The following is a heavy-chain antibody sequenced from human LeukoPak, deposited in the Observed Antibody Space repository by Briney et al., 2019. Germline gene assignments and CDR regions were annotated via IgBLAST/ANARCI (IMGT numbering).Heavy chain of an antibody. J-gene: IGHJ6*03. CDR3: ARAPARHCSSTSCYGPPPYYMDV. D-gene: IGHD2-2*01. Sequence: GRSLRPSRAPSGFTFSSYWMGWVRPTPGKGLEWVAHIKQDGSEKNYVDSVKGRFTISRDNAKNSLYLQMNSLRAEDTAVYYCARAPARHCSSTSCYGPPPYYMDVWGKGTTVTVSS. V-gene: IGHV3-7*01. CDR1: GFTFSSYW. CDR2: IKQDGSEK.